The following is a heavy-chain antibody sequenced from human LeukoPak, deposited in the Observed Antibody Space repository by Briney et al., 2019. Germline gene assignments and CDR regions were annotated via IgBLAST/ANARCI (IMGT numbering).Heavy chain of an antibody. CDR1: GGSISSYY. CDR2: IYYSGST. V-gene: IGHV4-59*08. D-gene: IGHD6-13*01. J-gene: IGHJ5*02. CDR3: ARHGGAAAGYNWFDP. Sequence: PSETLSLTCTVSGGSISSYYWSWIRQPPGQGLEWIGYIYYSGSTNYNPSLKSRVTISVDTSKNQFSLKLSSVTAADTAVYYCARHGGAAAGYNWFDPWGQGTLVTVSS.